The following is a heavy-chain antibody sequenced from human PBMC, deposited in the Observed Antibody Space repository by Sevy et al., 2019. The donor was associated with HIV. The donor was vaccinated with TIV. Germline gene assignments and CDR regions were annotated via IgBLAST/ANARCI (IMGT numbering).Heavy chain of an antibody. D-gene: IGHD2-8*01. CDR2: IYYRGNT. CDR1: GDSITSSSYY. Sequence: SETLSLTCSVSGDSITSSSYYWGWIRQPPGKGLEWIGIIYYRGNTYYNPSLKSRVTIFVDTSKNHFSLKLTSVTAADTAFYYCARRAYGISHYFDYWGQGTLVTVSS. V-gene: IGHV4-39*02. J-gene: IGHJ4*02. CDR3: ARRAYGISHYFDY.